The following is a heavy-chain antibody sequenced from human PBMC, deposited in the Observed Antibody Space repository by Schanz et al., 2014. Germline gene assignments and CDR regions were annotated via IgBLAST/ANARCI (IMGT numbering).Heavy chain of an antibody. Sequence: VQLVESGGGLVKPGGSLRLSCAASGFTFSDYYMNWIRQAPGKGLEWVSAINTADTTYYADSVKGRFTISRDNAKNTLYLQMNSLRAEDTAVYYCVRDTDYHFDYWGQGTLVTVSS. CDR2: INTADTT. CDR3: VRDTDYHFDY. J-gene: IGHJ4*02. V-gene: IGHV3-11*04. D-gene: IGHD4-17*01. CDR1: GFTFSDYY.